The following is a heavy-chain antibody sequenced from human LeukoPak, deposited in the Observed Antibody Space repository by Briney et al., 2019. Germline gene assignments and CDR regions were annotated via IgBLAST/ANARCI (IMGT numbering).Heavy chain of an antibody. CDR2: IYSGDDK. J-gene: IGHJ4*02. CDR1: GFTVSSKF. D-gene: IGHD6-13*01. Sequence: PGGSLRLSCAASGFTVSSKFMSWVRQAPGKGLEWVSVIYSGDDKYYADSVKGRFTISRDNSKNTLYLQMNSLRAEDTAVYYCARGRSGDSCFEYWGQGTLVTVSS. CDR3: ARGRSGDSCFEY. V-gene: IGHV3-53*01.